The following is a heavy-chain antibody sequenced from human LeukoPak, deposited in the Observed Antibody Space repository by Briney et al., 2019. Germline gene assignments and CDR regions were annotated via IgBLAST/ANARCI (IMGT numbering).Heavy chain of an antibody. CDR3: AKDKKQRVGARFDY. V-gene: IGHV3-30*02. CDR1: GFTFSSYG. D-gene: IGHD1-26*01. CDR2: IRYDGSNK. Sequence: QPGGSLRLSCAASGFTFSSYGMHWVRQAPGKGLEWVAFIRYDGSNKYYADSVKGRFTISRDNSKNTLYLQMNSLRAEDTAVYYCAKDKKQRVGARFDYWGQGTLVTVSS. J-gene: IGHJ4*02.